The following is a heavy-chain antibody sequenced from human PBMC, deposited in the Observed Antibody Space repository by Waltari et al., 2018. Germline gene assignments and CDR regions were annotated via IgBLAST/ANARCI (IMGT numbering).Heavy chain of an antibody. CDR2: FYSGGSST. CDR1: GFTFSSYA. D-gene: IGHD2-2*01. CDR3: AQIAGHCSSTSCYGY. V-gene: IGHV3-23*03. J-gene: IGHJ4*02. Sequence: EVQLLESGGGLVQPGGSLRLSCAASGFTFSSYAMSWVRQAPGKGLGWVSVFYSGGSSTYYAGSGKGRFTSSRDNSKNTLYLQMNSLRAEDTAVYYCAQIAGHCSSTSCYGYWGQGTLVTVSS.